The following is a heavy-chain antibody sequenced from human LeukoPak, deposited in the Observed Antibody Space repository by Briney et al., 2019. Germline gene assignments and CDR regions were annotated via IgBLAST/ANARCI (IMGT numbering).Heavy chain of an antibody. CDR1: GGSFSGYY. D-gene: IGHD6-19*01. J-gene: IGHJ6*03. CDR2: INHSGST. V-gene: IGHV4-34*01. Sequence: PSETLSLTCAVYGGSFSGYYWSWIRQPPGKGLEWIGEINHSGSTNYNPSLKSRVTISVDKSKNQFSLKLSSVTAADTAVYYCARGSSGGYYYYYYMDVWGKGTTVTVSS. CDR3: ARGSSGGYYYYYYMDV.